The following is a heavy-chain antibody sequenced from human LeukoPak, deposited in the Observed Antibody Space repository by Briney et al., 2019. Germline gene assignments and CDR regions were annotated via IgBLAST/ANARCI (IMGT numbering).Heavy chain of an antibody. Sequence: GGPQRLSCVACGFTLSDHYMTWLRQAPGKGLEWVSHISGDNIHTNYAHCVKGRFTIYRDNAKNSLFLQVNSLRVEDTAVYYCARPLGPGSGWFDPWGQGTRVSVSS. V-gene: IGHV3-11*06. CDR3: ARPLGPGSGWFDP. D-gene: IGHD3-10*01. CDR2: ISGDNIHT. CDR1: GFTLSDHY. J-gene: IGHJ5*02.